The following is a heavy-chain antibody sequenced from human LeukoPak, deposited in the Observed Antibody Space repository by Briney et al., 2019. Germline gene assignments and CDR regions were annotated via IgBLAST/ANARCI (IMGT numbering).Heavy chain of an antibody. CDR3: ARRSSGWDAKEKYYSYYMDV. J-gene: IGHJ6*03. CDR1: GYAFTSYG. V-gene: IGHV1-18*01. CDR2: IRVYNGNT. Sequence: GASVKVSCKASGYAFTSYGINWVRQAPGQGLEWMGWIRVYNGNTNYAQKLQGRVTMTTDTSTSTAYMELRSLRSDDTAVYYCARRSSGWDAKEKYYSYYMDVWGKGTTVTISS. D-gene: IGHD6-19*01.